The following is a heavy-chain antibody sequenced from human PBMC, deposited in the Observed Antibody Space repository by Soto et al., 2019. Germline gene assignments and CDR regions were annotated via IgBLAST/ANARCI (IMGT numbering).Heavy chain of an antibody. V-gene: IGHV3-30*18. Sequence: QVQLVESGGGVVQPGRSLRLSCAASGFTFSNYGMHWVRQAPGKGLDWVVLISYDGSDIYYEDTVQGRFTISRDNSENTPYRQMNSLRAEDTALYNSANVPYSGTYHDDHFDFWGQGTLVTVSS. CDR2: ISYDGSDI. CDR1: GFTFSNYG. CDR3: ANVPYSGTYHDDHFDF. J-gene: IGHJ4*02. D-gene: IGHD1-26*01.